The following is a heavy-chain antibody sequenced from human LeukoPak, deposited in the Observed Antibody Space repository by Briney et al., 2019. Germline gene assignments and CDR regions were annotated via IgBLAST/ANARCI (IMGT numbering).Heavy chain of an antibody. CDR1: GFTFTTYD. CDR3: TRGFYCSDHSCYVNGEFDY. J-gene: IGHJ4*02. D-gene: IGHD2-2*01. CDR2: IGTSGDT. Sequence: GGSQRLSCAASGFTFTTYDMHWVRQTTGKGLEWVSGIGTSGDTHYPDSVKGRFTISRENAKNSLYLQMNSLRAGDTAIYYCTRGFYCSDHSCYVNGEFDYWGQGTLVTVFS. V-gene: IGHV3-13*04.